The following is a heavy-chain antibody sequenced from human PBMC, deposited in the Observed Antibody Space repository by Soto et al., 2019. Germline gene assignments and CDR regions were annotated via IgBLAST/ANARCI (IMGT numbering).Heavy chain of an antibody. CDR3: AREGTYCSGGSCYPHFDY. CDR1: GFTFSSYG. D-gene: IGHD2-15*01. Sequence: QVQLVESGGGVVQPGRSLRLSCAASGFTFSSYGMHWVRQAPGNGLEWVAVIWYDGSNKYYADSVKGRFTISRDNSKNTLYLQMNSLRADDTAVYYCAREGTYCSGGSCYPHFDYWGQGTLVTVSS. V-gene: IGHV3-33*01. J-gene: IGHJ4*02. CDR2: IWYDGSNK.